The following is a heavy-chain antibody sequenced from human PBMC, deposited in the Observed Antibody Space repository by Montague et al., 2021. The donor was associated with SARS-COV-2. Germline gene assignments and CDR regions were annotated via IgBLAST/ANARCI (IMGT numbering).Heavy chain of an antibody. Sequence: TLSLTCTVSGGSISSGSYYWSWLRQPAGKGLEWIGRIYTSGTTDYSFSLKSRVTISVDTSKNQFSLKLTSVTAADTAVYYCARARSGSWDHLDNWGQGSLVTVSS. J-gene: IGHJ4*02. CDR3: ARARSGSWDHLDN. V-gene: IGHV4-61*02. D-gene: IGHD2-15*01. CDR2: IYTSGTT. CDR1: GGSISSGSYY.